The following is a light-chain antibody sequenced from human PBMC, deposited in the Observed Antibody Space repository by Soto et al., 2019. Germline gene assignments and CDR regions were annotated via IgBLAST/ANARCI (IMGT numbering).Light chain of an antibody. J-gene: IGKJ5*01. CDR3: QQYGSSPPSVT. V-gene: IGKV3-20*01. Sequence: EIGLTQFPSTLCLARGERVTLSCTASQSVSSAYLAWYQQKRGQAPRLLIYGASNRATGIPDRFSGSGSGTDFTLTISRLEPEDFAVYYCQQYGSSPPSVTFGEGTRMEI. CDR1: QSVSSAY. CDR2: GAS.